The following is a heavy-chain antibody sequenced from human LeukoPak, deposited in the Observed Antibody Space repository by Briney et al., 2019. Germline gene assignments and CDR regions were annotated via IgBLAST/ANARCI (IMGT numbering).Heavy chain of an antibody. CDR3: AREPPTTRFDY. D-gene: IGHD5-12*01. V-gene: IGHV3-53*01. J-gene: IGHJ4*02. Sequence: GGSLRLSCAASGFTVSSNYMSWVRQAPGKGLEWVSVIYSGGSTYHADSVKGRFTISRDNSKNTLYLQMNSLRAEDTAVYYCAREPPTTRFDYWGQGTLVTVSS. CDR2: IYSGGST. CDR1: GFTVSSNY.